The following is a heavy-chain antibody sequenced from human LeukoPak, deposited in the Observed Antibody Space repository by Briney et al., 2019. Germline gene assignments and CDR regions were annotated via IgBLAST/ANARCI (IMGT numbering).Heavy chain of an antibody. D-gene: IGHD2-15*01. CDR1: GFTLSGNW. CDR3: ARRDNYDY. J-gene: IGHJ4*02. V-gene: IGHV3-74*01. CDR2: INSAGRST. Sequence: PGGSLRLSCAASGFTLSGNWMHWVRQAPGTELVGVLVINSAGRSTRCADSVKGRFTITRDNAKNSLYLQMSSLRDKATAVYYCARRDNYDYCGQGSLVTVSS.